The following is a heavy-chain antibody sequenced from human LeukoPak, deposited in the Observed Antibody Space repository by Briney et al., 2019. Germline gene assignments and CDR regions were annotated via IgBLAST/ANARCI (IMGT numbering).Heavy chain of an antibody. Sequence: GGSLRLSCAASGFTFSSYAMHWVRQAPGKGLEWVAVISYDGSNKYYADSVKGRFTISRDNSKNTLYLQMNSLRAEDTAVYYCARALFSRAYYYYMDVWGKGTTVTVSS. V-gene: IGHV3-30*04. CDR1: GFTFSSYA. D-gene: IGHD2-15*01. CDR2: ISYDGSNK. J-gene: IGHJ6*03. CDR3: ARALFSRAYYYYMDV.